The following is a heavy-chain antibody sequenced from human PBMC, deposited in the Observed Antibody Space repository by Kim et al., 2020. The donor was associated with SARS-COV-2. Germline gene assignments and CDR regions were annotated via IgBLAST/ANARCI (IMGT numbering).Heavy chain of an antibody. CDR1: GGSISSSNW. J-gene: IGHJ4*02. D-gene: IGHD2-15*01. CDR2: IYHSGST. CDR3: ARIRRGGYCSGGSCYAYY. V-gene: IGHV4-4*02. Sequence: SETLSLTCAVSGGSISSSNWWSWVRQPPGKGLEWIGEIYHSGSTNYNPSLKSRVTISVDKSKNQFSLKLSSVTAADTAVYYCARIRRGGYCSGGSCYAYYWGQGTLVTVSS.